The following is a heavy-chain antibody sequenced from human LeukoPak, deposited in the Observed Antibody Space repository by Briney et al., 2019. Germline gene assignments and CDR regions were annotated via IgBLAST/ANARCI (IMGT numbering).Heavy chain of an antibody. V-gene: IGHV3-15*01. D-gene: IGHD5-18*01. CDR1: GFTFSDYY. CDR3: TTDTPGYSYGNAHDY. CDR2: IKSKTDGGTT. Sequence: GGSLRLSCAASGFTFSDYYMSWIRQAPGKGLEWVGRIKSKTDGGTTDYAAPVKGRFTISRDDSKNTLYLQMNSLKTEDTAVYYCTTDTPGYSYGNAHDYWGQGTLVTVSS. J-gene: IGHJ4*02.